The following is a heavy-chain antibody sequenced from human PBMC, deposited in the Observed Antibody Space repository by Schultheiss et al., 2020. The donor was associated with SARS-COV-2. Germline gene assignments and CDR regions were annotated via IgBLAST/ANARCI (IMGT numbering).Heavy chain of an antibody. Sequence: GGSLRLSCAASGFTFSSYAMSWVRQAPGKGLEWVSGISGSGSGTYYADSVKGRFTVSTDTSKSTLYLQMNNLRAEDTAIYYCAKDPTGSSGLWGQGTLVTVSS. CDR1: GFTFSSYA. D-gene: IGHD6-19*01. CDR3: AKDPTGSSGL. V-gene: IGHV3-23*01. CDR2: ISGSGSGT. J-gene: IGHJ4*02.